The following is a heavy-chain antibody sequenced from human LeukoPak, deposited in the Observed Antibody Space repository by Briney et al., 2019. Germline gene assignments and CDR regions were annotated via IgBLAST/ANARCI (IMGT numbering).Heavy chain of an antibody. J-gene: IGHJ4*02. V-gene: IGHV1-18*01. CDR1: GYTFTSYG. Sequence: ASVKVSCKASGYTFTSYGISWVRQAPGQGLEWMGWISAYNGNTNYAQKLQGRVTMTTDTSTSAAYMELRSLRSDDTAVYYCARDYGRYYYGSGSAYWGQGTLVTVSS. CDR3: ARDYGRYYYGSGSAY. CDR2: ISAYNGNT. D-gene: IGHD3-10*01.